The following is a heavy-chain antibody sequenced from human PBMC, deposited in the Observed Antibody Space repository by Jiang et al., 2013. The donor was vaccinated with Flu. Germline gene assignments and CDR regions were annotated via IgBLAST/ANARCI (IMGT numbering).Heavy chain of an antibody. J-gene: IGHJ6*02. CDR1: GGSFSGYY. CDR2: INHSGST. Sequence: LLKPSETLSLTCAVYGGSFSGYYWSWIRQPPGKGLEWIGEINHSGSTNYNPSLKSRVTISVDTSKNQFSLKLSSVTAADTAVYYCARGAAERLKPGVTIGMDVWGQGTTVTVSS. CDR3: ARGAAERLKPGVTIGMDV. V-gene: IGHV4-34*01. D-gene: IGHD3-10*01.